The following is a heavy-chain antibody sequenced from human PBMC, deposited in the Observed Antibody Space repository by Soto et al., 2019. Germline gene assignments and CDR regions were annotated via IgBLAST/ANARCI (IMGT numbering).Heavy chain of an antibody. CDR1: GFTFSNYH. CDR3: ARIGTGALNFDY. J-gene: IGHJ4*02. D-gene: IGHD3-10*01. CDR2: MWNDGTNK. Sequence: HVQLVESGGGVVQPGRSLRLSCAASGFTFSNYHMHWVRQAPGRGLEWVAVMWNDGTNKYYSDSVRGRFTISRDNSKNTLWLQMNSLRVEDTAIYYCARIGTGALNFDYWGQGTLVTVSS. V-gene: IGHV3-33*01.